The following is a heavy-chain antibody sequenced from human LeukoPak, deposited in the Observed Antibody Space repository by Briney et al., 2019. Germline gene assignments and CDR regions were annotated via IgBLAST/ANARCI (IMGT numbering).Heavy chain of an antibody. V-gene: IGHV3-48*03. CDR1: GFTFSSYE. J-gene: IGHJ4*02. CDR2: ISSSGSTT. D-gene: IGHD3-3*01. Sequence: GGSLRLSCAASGFTFSSYEMNWVRQAPGKGLEWVSYISSSGSTTYYADFVKGRFTISRDNAKNSLYLQMNSLRAEDTAVYYCAREASYYNLYYDYWAQGSLVAVSS. CDR3: AREASYYNLYYDY.